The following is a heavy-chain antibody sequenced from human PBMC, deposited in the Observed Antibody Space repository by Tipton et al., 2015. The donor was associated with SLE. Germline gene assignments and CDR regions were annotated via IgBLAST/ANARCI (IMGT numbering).Heavy chain of an antibody. J-gene: IGHJ3*02. Sequence: SLRLSCAASGFTFSSYTMNWVRQAPGKGLEWVSSLSSSSRYIYYADSVKGRFTISRDNAKNSLYLQMNSLRAEDTALYYCASGRVTPDAFDIWGQGTMVTVSS. D-gene: IGHD4-23*01. V-gene: IGHV3-21*04. CDR3: ASGRVTPDAFDI. CDR1: GFTFSSYT. CDR2: LSSSSRYI.